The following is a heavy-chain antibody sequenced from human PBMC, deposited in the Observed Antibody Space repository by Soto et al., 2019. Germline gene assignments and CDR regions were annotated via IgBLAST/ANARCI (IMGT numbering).Heavy chain of an antibody. D-gene: IGHD2-15*01. CDR2: IWYNGTNK. CDR1: GFTFSSYG. J-gene: IGHJ6*02. V-gene: IGHV3-33*01. CDR3: ARDLGDRGGNRYYYGMDV. Sequence: QVQLVESGGGVVQPGRSLRLSWAASGFTFSSYGMHWVRRAPGKGLVWVAVIWYNGTNKYYADSVKGRFTISRDNSKNTLYLQMSSLRAEDTAVYYCARDLGDRGGNRYYYGMDVWGQGTTVTVSS.